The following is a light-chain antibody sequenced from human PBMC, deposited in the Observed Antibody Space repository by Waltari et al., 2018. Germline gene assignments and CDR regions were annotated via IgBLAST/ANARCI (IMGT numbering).Light chain of an antibody. CDR1: QRLLHSNGYNY. CDR2: LAS. CDR3: MQALETPYI. V-gene: IGKV2-28*01. Sequence: DIVMTQSPLSLPVTPGEPASISCRSSQRLLHSNGYNYFAWYLQKPGQSPQLLVYLASSRVSGVPDRFSGGGSGTDFTLKISRVEAEDVGVYYCMQALETPYIFGQGTKVEIK. J-gene: IGKJ2*01.